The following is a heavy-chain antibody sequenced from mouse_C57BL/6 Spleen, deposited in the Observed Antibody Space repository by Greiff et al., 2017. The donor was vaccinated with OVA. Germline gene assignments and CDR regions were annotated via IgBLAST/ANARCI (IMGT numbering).Heavy chain of an antibody. CDR2: IDPETSGT. CDR1: GYTFTDYE. Sequence: QVQLQQSGAELVRPGASVTLSCKASGYTFTDYEMHWVKQTPVHGLEWIGAIDPETSGTAYNQKFKGKAILTADKSSSTAYMELRSLTSEDSAVYYCTRRAWFAYWGQGTLVTVSA. D-gene: IGHD3-1*01. V-gene: IGHV1-15*01. J-gene: IGHJ3*01. CDR3: TRRAWFAY.